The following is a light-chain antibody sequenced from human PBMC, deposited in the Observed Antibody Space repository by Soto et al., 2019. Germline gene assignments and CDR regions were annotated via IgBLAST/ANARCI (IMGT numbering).Light chain of an antibody. Sequence: QSVLSQPPATSGAPGQRAIISCSGSSSNIGSNPVTWYQHVPGTAPKLLIYGDNLRPSGIPDRFSGSKSGTSASLAISGLQSEDEADYYCAAWDDSLNVYVFATGTKLTVL. J-gene: IGLJ1*01. CDR2: GDN. CDR3: AAWDDSLNVYV. CDR1: SSNIGSNP. V-gene: IGLV1-44*01.